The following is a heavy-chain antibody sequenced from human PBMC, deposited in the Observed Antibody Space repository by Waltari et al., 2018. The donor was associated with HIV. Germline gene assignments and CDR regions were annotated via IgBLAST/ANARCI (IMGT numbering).Heavy chain of an antibody. CDR2: IYPGDSDT. Sequence: EVQLVQSGAAVKKPGESLKISCTGTGYSFATYWIGWVRQMPGKGLEWMGIIYPGDSDTRYSPSFQGQVTISADKSIRTAYLQWSSLKASDTAMYYCTKGMYANQDYFDNWGQGTLVTVSS. CDR3: TKGMYANQDYFDN. CDR1: GYSFATYW. V-gene: IGHV5-51*03. D-gene: IGHD2-8*01. J-gene: IGHJ4*02.